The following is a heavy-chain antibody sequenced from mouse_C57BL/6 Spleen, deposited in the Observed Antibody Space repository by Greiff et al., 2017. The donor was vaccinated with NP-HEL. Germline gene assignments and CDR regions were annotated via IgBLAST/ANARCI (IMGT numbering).Heavy chain of an antibody. J-gene: IGHJ1*03. CDR2: IDPEDGET. V-gene: IGHV14-2*01. CDR1: GFNIKDYY. D-gene: IGHD1-1*01. CDR3: AREKVYYGTDWYFDV. Sequence: VQLQQSGAELVKPGASVKLSCTASGFNIKDYYMHWVKQRTEQGLEWIGRIDPEDGETKYAPKFQGKATRTADTSSNTAYLQLSSLTSEDTAVYYCAREKVYYGTDWYFDVWGTGTTVTVSS.